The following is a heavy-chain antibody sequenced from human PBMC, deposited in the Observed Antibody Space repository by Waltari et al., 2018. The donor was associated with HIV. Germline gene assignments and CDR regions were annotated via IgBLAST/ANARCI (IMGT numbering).Heavy chain of an antibody. V-gene: IGHV3-23*01. J-gene: IGHJ4*02. Sequence: EVQLLESGGGLVQPGGSLRLSCAASGFTFSSYAMSWVRRAPGKGLEWVSAISGSGGSTYYADSVKGRFTISRDNSKNTLYLQMNSLRAEDTPVYYCAKGPDRLPYYFDYWGQGTLVTVSS. CDR3: AKGPDRLPYYFDY. D-gene: IGHD2-15*01. CDR2: ISGSGGST. CDR1: GFTFSSYA.